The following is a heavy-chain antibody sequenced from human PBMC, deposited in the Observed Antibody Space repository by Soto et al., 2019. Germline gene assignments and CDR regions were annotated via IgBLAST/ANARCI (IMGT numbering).Heavy chain of an antibody. CDR1: GFTVSSNY. CDR3: ARDKDWGKEYFDL. CDR2: IYAGGKT. J-gene: IGHJ2*01. D-gene: IGHD7-27*01. Sequence: EVQLVESGGALIQPGGSLRLSCAASGFTVSSNYMSWVRQTPGKGLEWVSIIYAGGKTYYAESVKGRFTMSRDNSNNTLYLQMNSLRAEDTAVYYCARDKDWGKEYFDLWGRGTLVTVSS. V-gene: IGHV3-53*01.